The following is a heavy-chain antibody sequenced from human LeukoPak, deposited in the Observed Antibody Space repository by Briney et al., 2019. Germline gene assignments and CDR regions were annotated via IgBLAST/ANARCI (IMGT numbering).Heavy chain of an antibody. CDR2: ISGSGGST. CDR1: GFTFSSYA. D-gene: IGHD3-22*01. Sequence: GGSLRLSCAASGFTFSSYAMSWVRQAPGKGLEWVSAISGSGGSTYYADSVKGRFTISRDNSKNTLYLQMDSLRAEDTAVYYCAKVDYYDSSGPFDYWGQGTLVTVSS. J-gene: IGHJ4*02. CDR3: AKVDYYDSSGPFDY. V-gene: IGHV3-23*01.